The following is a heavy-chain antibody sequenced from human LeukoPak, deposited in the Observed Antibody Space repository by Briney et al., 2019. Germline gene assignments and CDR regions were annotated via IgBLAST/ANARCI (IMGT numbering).Heavy chain of an antibody. CDR1: GGSISSYY. CDR2: VYYSGST. Sequence: SETLSLTCTVSGGSISSYYWSWIRQPPGKGLEWIGYVYYSGSTNYNPSLKSRVTISVDTSKNQFSLKLSSVTAADTAVYYCARDYYYDSSGYYPDAFDIWGQGTMVTVSS. D-gene: IGHD3-22*01. V-gene: IGHV4-59*08. J-gene: IGHJ3*02. CDR3: ARDYYYDSSGYYPDAFDI.